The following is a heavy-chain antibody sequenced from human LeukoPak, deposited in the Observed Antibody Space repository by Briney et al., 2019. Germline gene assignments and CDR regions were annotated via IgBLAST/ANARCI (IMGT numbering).Heavy chain of an antibody. CDR1: GGSISSGDYY. D-gene: IGHD1-26*01. Sequence: SETLSLACTVSGGSISSGDYYWSWIRQPPGKGLEWIGYIYYSGSTYYNPSLKSRVTISVDTSKNQFSLKLSSVTAADTDVYYCARALGELHLFDYWGQGTLVTVSS. CDR3: ARALGELHLFDY. J-gene: IGHJ4*02. V-gene: IGHV4-30-4*01. CDR2: IYYSGST.